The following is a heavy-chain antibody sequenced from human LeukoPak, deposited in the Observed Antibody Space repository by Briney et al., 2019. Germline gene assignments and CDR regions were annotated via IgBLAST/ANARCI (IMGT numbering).Heavy chain of an antibody. Sequence: SETLSLTCTVSGGSISSYYWSWIRQPPGKGLEWIGEINHSGSTNYNPSLKSRVTISVDTSKNQFSLKLSSVTAADTAVYYCARRRGWYYFDYWGQGTLVTVSS. CDR1: GGSISSYY. V-gene: IGHV4-34*01. D-gene: IGHD6-19*01. CDR3: ARRRGWYYFDY. J-gene: IGHJ4*02. CDR2: INHSGST.